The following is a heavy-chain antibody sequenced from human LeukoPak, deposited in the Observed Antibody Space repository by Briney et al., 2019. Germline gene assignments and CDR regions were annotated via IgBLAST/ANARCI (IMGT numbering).Heavy chain of an antibody. CDR1: GFTFSSYA. Sequence: GGSLRLSCAASGFTFSSYAMSWVRQAPGKGLEWVSGISGSGGTTYYADSVKGRFTISRDNSKSTLYLQMNSLRVEDTAVYYCAKESGYYHVSPFDCWGQGTLVTVSS. V-gene: IGHV3-23*01. D-gene: IGHD2/OR15-2a*01. CDR2: ISGSGGTT. J-gene: IGHJ4*02. CDR3: AKESGYYHVSPFDC.